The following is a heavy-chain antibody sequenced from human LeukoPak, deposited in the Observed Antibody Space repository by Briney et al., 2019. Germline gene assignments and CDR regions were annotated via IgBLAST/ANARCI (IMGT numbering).Heavy chain of an antibody. CDR3: AKVGATTGATYYYYMDV. CDR2: IRYDGSNK. Sequence: GGSLRLSCAASGFTFSSYGMHWVRQAPGKGLEWVAFIRYDGSNKYYADSVKGRFTISRDNSKNTLYLQMNSLRAEDTAVYYCAKVGATTGATYYYYMDVWGKGTTVTISS. D-gene: IGHD1-26*01. J-gene: IGHJ6*03. CDR1: GFTFSSYG. V-gene: IGHV3-30*02.